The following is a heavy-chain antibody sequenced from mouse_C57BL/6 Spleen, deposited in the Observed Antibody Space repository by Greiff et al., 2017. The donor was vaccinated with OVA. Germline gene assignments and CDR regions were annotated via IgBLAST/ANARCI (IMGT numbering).Heavy chain of an antibody. Sequence: QVQLKQPGAELVKPGASVKMSCKASGYTFTSYWITWVKQRPGQGLEWIGDIYPGSGSTNYNEKFKSKATLTVDKSSSTAYMQLSSLTSEDSAVYYCARSTDYRNYRFAYWGQGTLVTVSA. J-gene: IGHJ3*01. CDR3: ARSTDYRNYRFAY. CDR2: IYPGSGST. V-gene: IGHV1-55*01. CDR1: GYTFTSYW. D-gene: IGHD2-5*01.